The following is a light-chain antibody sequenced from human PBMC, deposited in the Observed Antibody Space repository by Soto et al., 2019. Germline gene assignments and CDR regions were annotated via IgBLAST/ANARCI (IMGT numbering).Light chain of an antibody. CDR2: GAS. J-gene: IGKJ2*01. CDR3: QQYHSLPYT. Sequence: DIQMTQSPSSLSASVGDRVTITCQASQDITNNLNWYQQKPGKAPNLLIYGASNLETGVSSRFSGGGSGTDFTFTISSLQPEDTATYYCQQYHSLPYTFGRGTKLEIK. CDR1: QDITNN. V-gene: IGKV1-33*01.